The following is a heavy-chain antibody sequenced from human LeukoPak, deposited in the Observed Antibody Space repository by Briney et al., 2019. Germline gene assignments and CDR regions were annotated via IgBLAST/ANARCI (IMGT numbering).Heavy chain of an antibody. J-gene: IGHJ6*03. Sequence: SVTLSLTCTVSGYSISSGYYWGWIRQPPGKGLEWIGSIYHSGSTYYNPSLKGRVTISVDTSKNQFSLKLSSVTAADTAVYYCAGYSSSSVRYYYMDVWGKGTTVTVSS. CDR3: AGYSSSSVRYYYMDV. CDR2: IYHSGST. V-gene: IGHV4-38-2*02. D-gene: IGHD6-6*01. CDR1: GYSISSGYY.